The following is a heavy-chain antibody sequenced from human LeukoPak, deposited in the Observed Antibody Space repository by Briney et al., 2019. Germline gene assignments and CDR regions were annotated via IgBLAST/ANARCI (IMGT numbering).Heavy chain of an antibody. D-gene: IGHD6-19*01. CDR1: GFTFSSYW. CDR2: IKEDGSEK. V-gene: IGHV3-7*01. J-gene: IGHJ4*02. CDR3: ARGPAVVIAVVDY. Sequence: PGGSLRLSCVASGFTFSSYWMTWVRQAPGKGLEWVANIKEDGSEKYYVDSVKGRFTISRDNAKNSLYLQMNSLRGEDTAVYYCARGPAVVIAVVDYWGQGTLVTVSS.